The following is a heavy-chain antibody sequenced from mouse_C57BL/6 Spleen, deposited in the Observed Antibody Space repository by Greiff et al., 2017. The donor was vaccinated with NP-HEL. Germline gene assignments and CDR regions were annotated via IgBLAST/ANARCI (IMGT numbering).Heavy chain of an antibody. CDR1: GYTFTDYN. V-gene: IGHV1-18*01. CDR3: ARNRATVVANFDY. D-gene: IGHD1-1*01. J-gene: IGHJ2*01. CDR2: INPNNGGT. Sequence: EVQLQQSGPELVKPGASVKIPCKASGYTFTDYNMDWVKQSHGKSLEWIGDINPNNGGTIYNQKFKGKATLTVDKSSSTAYMELRSLTSEDTAVYYCARNRATVVANFDYWGQGTTLTVSS.